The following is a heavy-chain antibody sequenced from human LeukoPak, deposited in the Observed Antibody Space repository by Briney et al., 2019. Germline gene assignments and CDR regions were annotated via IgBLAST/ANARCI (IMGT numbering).Heavy chain of an antibody. CDR3: ARIRYFDWSAMDV. D-gene: IGHD3-9*01. J-gene: IGHJ6*03. Sequence: SETLSLTCAVYGGSFSGYYWSWIRQPPGKGLEWIGEINHSGSTNYNPSLKSRVTISVDTSKNQFSLKLSSVTAVDTAVYYCARIRYFDWSAMDVWGKGTTVTVSS. CDR2: INHSGST. V-gene: IGHV4-34*01. CDR1: GGSFSGYY.